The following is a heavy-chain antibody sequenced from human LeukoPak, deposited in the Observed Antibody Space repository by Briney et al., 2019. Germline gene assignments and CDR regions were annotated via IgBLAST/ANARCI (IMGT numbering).Heavy chain of an antibody. Sequence: ASVKVSCKASGYTFTSYAMHWVRQAPGQRLEWMGWINAGNGNTKYSQKFQARVTITRDTSASTAYMELSSLRSEDTAVYYCARALSRGLMVSFDYWGQGTLVTVSS. D-gene: IGHD3-16*01. CDR3: ARALSRGLMVSFDY. J-gene: IGHJ4*02. CDR2: INAGNGNT. CDR1: GYTFTSYA. V-gene: IGHV1-3*01.